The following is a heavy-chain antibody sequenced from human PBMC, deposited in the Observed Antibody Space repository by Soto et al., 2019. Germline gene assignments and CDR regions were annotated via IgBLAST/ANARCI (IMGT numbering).Heavy chain of an antibody. V-gene: IGHV4-61*03. CDR1: GGSVSSSSYY. J-gene: IGHJ4*02. D-gene: IGHD2-15*01. CDR3: ARGGGRMGDY. CDR2: IYYNGNT. Sequence: SETLSLTCTVSGGSVSSSSYYWNWVRQPPGKGLERIGYIYYNGNTNYNPSLKSRVTMSVDTSKNHFSLKLNSVTAADTAVYYCARGGGRMGDYWGQGTLVTVSS.